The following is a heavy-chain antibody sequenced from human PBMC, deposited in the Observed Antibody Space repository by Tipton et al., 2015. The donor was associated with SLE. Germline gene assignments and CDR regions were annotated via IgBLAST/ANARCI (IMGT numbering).Heavy chain of an antibody. CDR1: GGSISSYY. J-gene: IGHJ4*02. V-gene: IGHV4-4*07. Sequence: TLSLTCTVSGGSISSYYWSWIRQPAGKGLEWIGRIYTGGSTNYNPPLKSRVTMSVDTSKNQFSLKLSSVTAADTAVYYCARGVLRFSYYFDDWGQGTLVTVSS. CDR3: ARGVLRFSYYFDD. CDR2: IYTGGST. D-gene: IGHD3-3*01.